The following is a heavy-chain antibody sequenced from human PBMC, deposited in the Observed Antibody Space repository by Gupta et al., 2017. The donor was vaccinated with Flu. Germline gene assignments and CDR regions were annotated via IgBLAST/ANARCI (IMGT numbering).Heavy chain of an antibody. D-gene: IGHD6-13*01. Sequence: EVQLLASGGGLVHPGGSLRLSCAASRFTFSNHAMSWVRQAPGKGLDWLATISGRGIDTYYADSVKGRVTISRNNAKNTLYLQMNSMRAGDTALYYGAKGQKEAADTVRFDTWGKGTLVTVSS. V-gene: IGHV3-23*01. CDR2: ISGRGIDT. J-gene: IGHJ5*02. CDR1: RFTFSNHA. CDR3: AKGQKEAADTVRFDT.